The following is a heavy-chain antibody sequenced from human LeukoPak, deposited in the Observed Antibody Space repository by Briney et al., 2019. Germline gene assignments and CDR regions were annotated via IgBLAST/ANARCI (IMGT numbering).Heavy chain of an antibody. J-gene: IGHJ4*02. D-gene: IGHD6-6*01. CDR3: ARRVFLSSREYYFDY. V-gene: IGHV5-51*01. Sequence: GEPLKISCKGSGYSFTSYWIGWVRQMPGKGLEWMGIIYPGDSDTRYSPSFQGQVTISADKSISTAYLQWSSLKASDTAMYYCARRVFLSSREYYFDYWGQGTLVTVSS. CDR2: IYPGDSDT. CDR1: GYSFTSYW.